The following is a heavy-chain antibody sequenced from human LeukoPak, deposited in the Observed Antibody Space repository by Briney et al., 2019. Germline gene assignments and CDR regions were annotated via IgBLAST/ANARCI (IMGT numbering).Heavy chain of an antibody. Sequence: PGGSLRLSCAASGFTFSNYGMNWVRQAPGKGLEWVSSISGGSSYIYYADSLKGRFTISRDNAKNSLNLQMNSLRAEDTAVYYCAREGFSRGYYQYYYMDVWGKGTTVTVSS. CDR2: ISGGSSYI. J-gene: IGHJ6*03. D-gene: IGHD6-13*01. V-gene: IGHV3-21*01. CDR1: GFTFSNYG. CDR3: AREGFSRGYYQYYYMDV.